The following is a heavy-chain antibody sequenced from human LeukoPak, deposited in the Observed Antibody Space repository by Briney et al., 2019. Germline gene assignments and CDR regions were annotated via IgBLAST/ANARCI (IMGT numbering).Heavy chain of an antibody. CDR3: ARLHFDSRNYYYFDY. D-gene: IGHD3-22*01. V-gene: IGHV4-59*12. CDR1: GGSITNDY. J-gene: IGHJ4*02. CDR2: IYSSGIS. Sequence: PSETLSLTCTVSGGSITNDYWSWIRQPPGKGLEWIVYIYSSGISNYNPSLSSRVTVSVDTSKTQFSLKLSSVTAADTAVYYCARLHFDSRNYYYFDYWGQGTLVTVS.